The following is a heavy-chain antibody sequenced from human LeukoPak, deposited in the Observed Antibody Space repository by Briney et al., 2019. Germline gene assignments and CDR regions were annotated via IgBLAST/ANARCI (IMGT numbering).Heavy chain of an antibody. CDR1: GGSISSYY. Sequence: SETLSLTCTVSGGSISSYYWSWIRQPPGKGLEWIGYIYYSGSTNYNPSLKSRVTISVDTSKNQFSLKLSSVTAADTAVYYCARVPYSSSPFYYYYYYMDVWGKGTTVTVSS. J-gene: IGHJ6*03. CDR3: ARVPYSSSPFYYYYYYMDV. D-gene: IGHD6-6*01. V-gene: IGHV4-59*01. CDR2: IYYSGST.